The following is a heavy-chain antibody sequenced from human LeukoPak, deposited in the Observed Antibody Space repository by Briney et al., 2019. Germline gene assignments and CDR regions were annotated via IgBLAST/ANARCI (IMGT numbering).Heavy chain of an antibody. CDR3: ARIGAYYDLDY. J-gene: IGHJ4*02. CDR1: GFTFISYE. CDR2: ISSSGSSI. V-gene: IGHV3-48*03. D-gene: IGHD3-22*01. Sequence: GGSLRLSCAASGFTFISYEMNWVRQAPGKGLEWVSYISSSGSSIYYADSVKGRFTISRDNAKNPLYLQMNSLRAEDTAVYYCARIGAYYDLDYWGQGTLATVSS.